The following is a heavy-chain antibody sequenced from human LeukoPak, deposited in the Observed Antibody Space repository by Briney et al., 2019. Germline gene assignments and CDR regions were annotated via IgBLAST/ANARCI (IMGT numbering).Heavy chain of an antibody. Sequence: ASVKVSYKASGYTFTSYYMHWVRQAPGQGLEWMGIINPSGGSTSYAQKFQGRVTMTRDTSTSTVYMELSSLRSEDTAVYYCARDYYGSGSYRDAFDIWGQGTMVTVSS. CDR1: GYTFTSYY. CDR2: INPSGGST. V-gene: IGHV1-46*01. CDR3: ARDYYGSGSYRDAFDI. J-gene: IGHJ3*02. D-gene: IGHD3-10*01.